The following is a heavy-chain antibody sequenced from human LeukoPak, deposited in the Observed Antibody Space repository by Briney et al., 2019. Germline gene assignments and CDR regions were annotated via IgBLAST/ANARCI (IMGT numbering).Heavy chain of an antibody. D-gene: IGHD2-2*01. CDR1: GFTFSSYG. CDR3: ARERDIVVVPAAMDFDY. J-gene: IGHJ4*02. V-gene: IGHV3-33*01. CDR2: IWYDGSNK. Sequence: HTGGSLRLSCAASGFTFSSYGMHWVRQAPGKGLEWVAVIWYDGSNKYYADSVKDRFTISRDNSKNTLYLQMNSLRAEDTAVYYCARERDIVVVPAAMDFDYWGQGTLVTVSS.